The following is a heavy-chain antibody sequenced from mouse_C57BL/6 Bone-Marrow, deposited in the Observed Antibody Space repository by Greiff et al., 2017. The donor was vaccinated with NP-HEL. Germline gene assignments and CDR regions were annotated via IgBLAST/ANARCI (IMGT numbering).Heavy chain of an antibody. CDR1: GYTFTSYW. V-gene: IGHV1-59*01. J-gene: IGHJ2*01. CDR3: ARYGSSYFDY. CDR2: IDPSDSYT. Sequence: QVQLQQPGAELVRPGTSVKLSCKASGYTFTSYWMHWVKQRPGQGLEWIGVIDPSDSYTNYNQKFKGKATLTVDTSSSTAYMQLSSLTSEDSAVYYCARYGSSYFDYGGQGTTLTVSS. D-gene: IGHD1-1*01.